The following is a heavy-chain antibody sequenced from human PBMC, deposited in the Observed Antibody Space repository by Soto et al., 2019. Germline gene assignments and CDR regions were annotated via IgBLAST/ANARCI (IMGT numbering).Heavy chain of an antibody. V-gene: IGHV1-18*01. CDR1: GYTFTSYG. D-gene: IGHD1-26*01. Sequence: QVQLVQSGAEVKKPGASVKVSCKASGYTFTSYGISWVRQAPGQGLEWMGWISAYNGNTNYAQKLQGRVTMTTDTSTSTTYMGLGGLRSDDTAVYYCARVRGESGSYYNWFDPWGQGTLVTVSS. CDR2: ISAYNGNT. J-gene: IGHJ5*02. CDR3: ARVRGESGSYYNWFDP.